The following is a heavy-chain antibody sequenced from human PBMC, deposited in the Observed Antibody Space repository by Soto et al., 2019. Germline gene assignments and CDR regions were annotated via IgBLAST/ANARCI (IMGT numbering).Heavy chain of an antibody. J-gene: IGHJ4*02. Sequence: EVQLLESGGDLVQPGGSLRLSCVASGFTFGSCGMDWVRPAPGEGLEWVAGVSPHGANTYYADSVRGRFIISRDDSRNTVSLDMNSLRGDDSAVYYCATEGAKTTWNFDYWGQGTVVTVSS. CDR3: ATEGAKTTWNFDY. CDR2: VSPHGANT. D-gene: IGHD1-1*01. CDR1: GFTFGSCG. V-gene: IGHV3-23*01.